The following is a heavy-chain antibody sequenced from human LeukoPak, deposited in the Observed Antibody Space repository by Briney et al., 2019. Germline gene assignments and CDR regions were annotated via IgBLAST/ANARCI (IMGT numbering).Heavy chain of an antibody. V-gene: IGHV4-61*08. CDR1: GGSISSGGYY. J-gene: IGHJ4*02. Sequence: SQTLPLTCTVSGGSISSGGYYWSWIRQPPGKGLEWIGYIYYSGSTNYNPSLKSRVTISVDTSKNQFSLKLSSVTAADTAVYYCARVAGGAAAGDLDYWGQGALVTVSS. D-gene: IGHD6-13*01. CDR2: IYYSGST. CDR3: ARVAGGAAAGDLDY.